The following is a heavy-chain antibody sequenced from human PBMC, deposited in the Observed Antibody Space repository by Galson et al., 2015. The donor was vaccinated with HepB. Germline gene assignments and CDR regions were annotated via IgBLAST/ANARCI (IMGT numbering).Heavy chain of an antibody. V-gene: IGHV4-59*01. Sequence: ETLSLTCTVSGGSISSYYWSWIRQPPGKGLEWIGYIYHSGSTDYNPSLKSRVTISLDTSKSQFSLKLSSVTAADTAVYYCARGRWELRYAFDYWGQGTLVTVSS. CDR1: GGSISSYY. CDR3: ARGRWELRYAFDY. CDR2: IYHSGST. D-gene: IGHD1-7*01. J-gene: IGHJ4*02.